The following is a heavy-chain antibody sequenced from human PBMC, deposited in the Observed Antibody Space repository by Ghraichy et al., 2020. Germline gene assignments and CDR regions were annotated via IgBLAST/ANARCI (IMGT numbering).Heavy chain of an antibody. D-gene: IGHD1-14*01. V-gene: IGHV4-31*03. Sequence: TLSLTCTVSGGSISSGGYYWSWIRQHPGKGLEWIGYIYYSGSTYYNPSLKSRVTISVDTSKNQFSLKLSSVTAADTAVYYCARDLTGLTAGYYYGMDVWDQGTTVTVSS. CDR2: IYYSGST. J-gene: IGHJ6*02. CDR1: GGSISSGGYY. CDR3: ARDLTGLTAGYYYGMDV.